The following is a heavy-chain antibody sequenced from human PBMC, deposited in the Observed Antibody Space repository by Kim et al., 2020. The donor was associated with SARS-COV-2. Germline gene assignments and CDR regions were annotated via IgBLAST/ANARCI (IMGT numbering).Heavy chain of an antibody. Sequence: TLSLTCAASGFTISTGGMDWVRQAPGKWPVWVSFIDAVGSTTTYADSVRGRFTISRDTAKNTLYLQMHSLRAEDTAVYYCARGRDYAMDVWGQGTTVTVSS. CDR2: IDAVGSTT. V-gene: IGHV3-74*01. J-gene: IGHJ6*02. CDR3: ARGRDYAMDV. CDR1: GFTISTGG.